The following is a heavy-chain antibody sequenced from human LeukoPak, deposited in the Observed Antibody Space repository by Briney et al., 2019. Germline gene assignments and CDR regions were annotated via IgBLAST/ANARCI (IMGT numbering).Heavy chain of an antibody. D-gene: IGHD6-19*01. CDR1: GGSISSYY. CDR2: IFYRGST. V-gene: IGHV4-59*01. CDR3: ASLIAVAGAFDP. J-gene: IGHJ5*02. Sequence: PSETLSLTCTVSGGSISSYYWSWIRQPPGTGLDWVGNIFYRGSTTYNPSLKSRVTISVDTSKNQFSLKLSSVTAADTAVYYCASLIAVAGAFDPWGQGTLVTVSS.